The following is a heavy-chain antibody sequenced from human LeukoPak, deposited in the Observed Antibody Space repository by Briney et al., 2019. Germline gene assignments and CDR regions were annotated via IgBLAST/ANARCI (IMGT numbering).Heavy chain of an antibody. V-gene: IGHV3-30-3*01. D-gene: IGHD2-2*01. CDR3: ARVGCSSTSCYRHFDY. J-gene: IGHJ4*02. Sequence: PTGRSLRLSCAASGFTFSSYAMHWVRQAPGKGLEWVAVISYDGSNKYYADSVKGRFTISRDNSKNTLYLQMNSLRAEDTAVYYCARVGCSSTSCYRHFDYWGQGTLVTVSS. CDR2: ISYDGSNK. CDR1: GFTFSSYA.